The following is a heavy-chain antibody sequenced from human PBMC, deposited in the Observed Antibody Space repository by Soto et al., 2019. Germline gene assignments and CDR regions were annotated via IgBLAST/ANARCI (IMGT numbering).Heavy chain of an antibody. J-gene: IGHJ6*02. Sequence: SETLSLTCTVSGGSISSYYWSWIRQPPGKGLEWIGYIYYSGSTNYNPSLKSRVTISVDTSKNQFSLKLSSVTAADTAVYYCARVPYYDFWSGEYYGMDVWGQGTTVTVSS. CDR3: ARVPYYDFWSGEYYGMDV. V-gene: IGHV4-59*01. D-gene: IGHD3-3*01. CDR1: GGSISSYY. CDR2: IYYSGST.